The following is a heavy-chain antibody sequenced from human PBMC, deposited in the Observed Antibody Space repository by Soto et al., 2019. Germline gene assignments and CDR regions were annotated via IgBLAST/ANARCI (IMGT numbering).Heavy chain of an antibody. Sequence: QVQLVQSGAEVKKPGASVKVSCKASGYTFTSYAMHWVRQAPGQRLEWMGWINAGNGNTKYSQKFQGRVTITRDTSASTAYMELSSLRSEDTAVYYCAWAGAEGSRYGMDVWGQGPTVTVSS. J-gene: IGHJ6*02. D-gene: IGHD3-10*01. CDR1: GYTFTSYA. CDR2: INAGNGNT. CDR3: AWAGAEGSRYGMDV. V-gene: IGHV1-3*01.